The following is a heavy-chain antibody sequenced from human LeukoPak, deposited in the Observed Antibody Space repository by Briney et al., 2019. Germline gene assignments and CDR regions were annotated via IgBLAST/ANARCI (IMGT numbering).Heavy chain of an antibody. Sequence: GGSLRLSCAASGFTFSDAWMSWVRQAPGKGLEWVSFIYSDNTNYSDSVKGRFTISRDNSKNTLYLQMNSLRAEDTAVYYCARRAGAYSHPYDYWGQGTPVTVSS. J-gene: IGHJ4*02. CDR3: ARRAGAYSHPYDY. D-gene: IGHD4/OR15-4a*01. V-gene: IGHV3-53*01. CDR2: IYSDNT. CDR1: GFTFSDAW.